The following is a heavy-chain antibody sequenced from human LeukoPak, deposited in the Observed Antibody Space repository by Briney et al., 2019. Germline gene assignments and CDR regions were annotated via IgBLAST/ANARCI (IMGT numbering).Heavy chain of an antibody. CDR3: ARLPGSSGYYYFDYYGMDV. CDR1: GYSFPSYW. V-gene: IGHV5-51*01. J-gene: IGHJ6*02. CDR2: IYPGDSDT. Sequence: GESLKISCKGSGYSFPSYWIGWVRQMPGKGLEWMGIIYPGDSDTRYSPSFQGQVTMSADKSISTAYLQWSSLKASDTAMYYCARLPGSSGYYYFDYYGMDVWGQGTTVTVSS. D-gene: IGHD3-22*01.